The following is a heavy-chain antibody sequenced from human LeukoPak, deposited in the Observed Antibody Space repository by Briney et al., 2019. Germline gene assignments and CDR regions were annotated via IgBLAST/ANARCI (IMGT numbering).Heavy chain of an antibody. CDR2: ISGSGGTT. CDR3: AKERVSSGWNPHWFDP. Sequence: GGSLRLSCAASGFTFSSYWMHWVRQAPGKGLEWVSGISGSGGTTYYADSVKGRFTISRDNSRNTLYLRMNSLGAEDTAVYYCAKERVSSGWNPHWFDPWGQGTLVTVSS. D-gene: IGHD6-19*01. J-gene: IGHJ5*02. CDR1: GFTFSSYW. V-gene: IGHV3-23*01.